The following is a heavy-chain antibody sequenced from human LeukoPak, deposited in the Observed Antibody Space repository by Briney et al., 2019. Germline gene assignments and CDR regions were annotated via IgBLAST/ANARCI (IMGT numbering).Heavy chain of an antibody. V-gene: IGHV3-30*02. CDR3: AKIQYSSSWDDAFDI. Sequence: AGSLRLSCAATGFTFSSYGMHWVRQAPGKGLEWVAFIRYDGSNKYYADSVKGRFTISRDNSKNTLYLQMNSLRAEDTAVYYCAKIQYSSSWDDAFDIWGQGTMVTVSS. CDR2: IRYDGSNK. J-gene: IGHJ3*02. CDR1: GFTFSSYG. D-gene: IGHD6-13*01.